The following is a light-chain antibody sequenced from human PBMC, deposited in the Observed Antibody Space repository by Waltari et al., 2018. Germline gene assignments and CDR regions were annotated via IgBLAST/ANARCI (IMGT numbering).Light chain of an antibody. V-gene: IGKV1-39*01. CDR3: QQSYTSPRT. CDR1: QTISNY. J-gene: IGKJ1*01. Sequence: IQVTQSPSSLSASVGDRVTITCRASQTISNYLNWYQQKPGKVPKLLIFAASSLQSGVPSRFSGSGSGTDFTLIISSLESEDFATYYCQQSYTSPRTFGQGTKVEI. CDR2: AAS.